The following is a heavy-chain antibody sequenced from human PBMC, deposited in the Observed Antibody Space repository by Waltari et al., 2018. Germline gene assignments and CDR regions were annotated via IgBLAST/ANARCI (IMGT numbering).Heavy chain of an antibody. CDR1: GFTFSSYA. Sequence: EVQLLESGGGLVQPGGSLRLSCAASGFTFSSYAMSWVRQAPGKGLEWVSAISGSGGSTYYADSVKGRFTISRDNSKNTLYLQMNSLRAEDTAVYYCAKLGYCSSTSCGTDWFDPWGQGTLVTVSS. D-gene: IGHD2-2*01. J-gene: IGHJ5*02. V-gene: IGHV3-23*01. CDR3: AKLGYCSSTSCGTDWFDP. CDR2: ISGSGGST.